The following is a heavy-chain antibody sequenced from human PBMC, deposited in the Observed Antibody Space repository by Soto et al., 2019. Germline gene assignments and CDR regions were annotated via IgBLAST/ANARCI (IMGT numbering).Heavy chain of an antibody. D-gene: IGHD2-8*02. CDR3: ARVYTGLDY. V-gene: IGHV3-53*01. Sequence: EVQLVESGGGLIQPGGSLRLSCAASGFTVSSNIMTWVRQTPGKGLECVSLIYTGGSTYYSDSVKGRFTISRDNSKNTLYRKMTSLKVEDTAVYYCARVYTGLDYWGQGTLVTVSS. J-gene: IGHJ4*02. CDR2: IYTGGST. CDR1: GFTVSSNI.